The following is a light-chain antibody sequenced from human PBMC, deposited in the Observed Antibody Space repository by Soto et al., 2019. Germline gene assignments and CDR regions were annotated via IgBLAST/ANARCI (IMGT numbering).Light chain of an antibody. CDR1: QSVSSSY. J-gene: IGKJ1*01. CDR2: GAS. CDR3: QQYGNSPPSWT. V-gene: IGKV3-20*01. Sequence: ETVLTQSPGTLSLSPGERATLSCRASQSVSSSYLAWYQQKPGQAPRLLIYGASSRATSIPDRFSGSGSGTDFTLTISRLEPEDFAVYYCQQYGNSPPSWTFGQGTKVEIK.